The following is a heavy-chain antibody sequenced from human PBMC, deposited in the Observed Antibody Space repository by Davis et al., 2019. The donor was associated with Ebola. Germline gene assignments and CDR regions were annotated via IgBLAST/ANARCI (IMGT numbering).Heavy chain of an antibody. CDR3: ASDSSSWYCLDY. V-gene: IGHV1-8*01. CDR2: MNPNSGNT. D-gene: IGHD6-13*01. CDR1: GYTFTSYD. Sequence: ASVKVSCKASGYTFTSYDINWVRQATGQGLEWMGWMNPNSGNTGYAQKFQGRVTMTRNTSISTAYMELSSLRSEDTAVYYCASDSSSWYCLDYWGQGTLVTVSS. J-gene: IGHJ4*02.